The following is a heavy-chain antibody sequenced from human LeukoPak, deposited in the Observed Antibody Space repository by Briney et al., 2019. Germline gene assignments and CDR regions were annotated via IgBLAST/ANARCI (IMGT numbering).Heavy chain of an antibody. Sequence: SETLSLTCTASGGSISSYYWSWIRQPPGKGLEWIGYIYYSGITYYNPSLKSRLTISLDTSKNQFSLKLSSVTAADTAVYYCASPSLIYSIDYWGQGTLVTVSS. D-gene: IGHD2-15*01. J-gene: IGHJ4*02. V-gene: IGHV4-59*08. CDR3: ASPSLIYSIDY. CDR2: IYYSGIT. CDR1: GGSISSYY.